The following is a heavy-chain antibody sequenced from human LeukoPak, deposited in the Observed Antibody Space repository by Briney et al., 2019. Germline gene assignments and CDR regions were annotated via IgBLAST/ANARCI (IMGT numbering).Heavy chain of an antibody. Sequence: GGSLRLSCAASGFTFSSYWMHWVRHAPGEGLVWVSHIVSDANTTSYADSVKGRFTISRDNAKNTLYLQMNSVRAEGTAVYYCAREALRFPLFDPWGQGTLVTVSS. CDR2: IVSDANTT. D-gene: IGHD3-3*01. CDR3: AREALRFPLFDP. CDR1: GFTFSSYW. V-gene: IGHV3-74*01. J-gene: IGHJ5*02.